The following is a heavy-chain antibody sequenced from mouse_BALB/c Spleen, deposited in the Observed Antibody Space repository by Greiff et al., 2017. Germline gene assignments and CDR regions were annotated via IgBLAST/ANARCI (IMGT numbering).Heavy chain of an antibody. CDR2: ISSGGSYT. V-gene: IGHV5-9-3*01. Sequence: EVMLVESGGGLVKPGGSLKLSCAASGFTFSSYAMSWVRQTPEKRLEWVATISSGGSYTYYPDSVKGRFTISRDNAKNTLYLQMSSLRSEDTAMYYCARHEGYGYYDYWGQGTTLTVSS. CDR1: GFTFSSYA. J-gene: IGHJ2*01. D-gene: IGHD3-1*01. CDR3: ARHEGYGYYDY.